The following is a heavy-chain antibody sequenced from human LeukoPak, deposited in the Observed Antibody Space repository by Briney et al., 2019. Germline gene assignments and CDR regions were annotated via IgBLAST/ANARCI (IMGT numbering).Heavy chain of an antibody. V-gene: IGHV3-33*06. CDR3: AKEYYYGSGSYGEDAFDI. CDR1: GFTLSSSG. Sequence: PGGSLRLSCAASGFTLSSSGMHWVRQAPGKGLEWVAVIWYDGSTKYYADSVKGRFTISRDTSKNTLYLQMNSLRAEDTAVYYCAKEYYYGSGSYGEDAFDIWGQGTMVTVSS. CDR2: IWYDGSTK. J-gene: IGHJ3*02. D-gene: IGHD3-10*01.